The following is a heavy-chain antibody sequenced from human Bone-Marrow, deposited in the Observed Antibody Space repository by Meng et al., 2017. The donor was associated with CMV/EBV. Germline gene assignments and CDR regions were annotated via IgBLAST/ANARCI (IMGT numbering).Heavy chain of an antibody. CDR1: GFTFSSYW. Sequence: GEYLKISCAASGFTFSSYWMSWVRQAPGKGLEWVANIKQDGSEKYYVDSVKGRFTISRDNAKNSLYLQMNSLRAEDTAVYYCARDLNYSSSWSDAFDIWGQGTMVTVSS. V-gene: IGHV3-7*01. D-gene: IGHD6-13*01. J-gene: IGHJ3*02. CDR2: IKQDGSEK. CDR3: ARDLNYSSSWSDAFDI.